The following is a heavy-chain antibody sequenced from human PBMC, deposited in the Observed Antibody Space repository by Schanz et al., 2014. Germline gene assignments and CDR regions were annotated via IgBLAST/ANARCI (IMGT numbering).Heavy chain of an antibody. Sequence: EVQLLESGGGLVQPGGSLRLSCAASGFTFSSYAMSWVRQAPGKGLEWVSYISSSGTTIYYADSVKGRFTISRDNAKNSLFLQMNSLRVEDTAVYYCARDNYYGSGSCAYWGQGTLVTVSS. J-gene: IGHJ4*02. CDR3: ARDNYYGSGSCAY. D-gene: IGHD3-10*01. CDR2: ISSSGTTI. V-gene: IGHV3-48*01. CDR1: GFTFSSYA.